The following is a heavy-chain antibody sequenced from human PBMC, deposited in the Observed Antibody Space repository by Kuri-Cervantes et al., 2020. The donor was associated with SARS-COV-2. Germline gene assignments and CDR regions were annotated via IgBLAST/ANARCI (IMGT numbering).Heavy chain of an antibody. Sequence: SVKVSCKASGGTFSSYAISWVRQAPGQGLEWMGGIIPIFGTANYAQKFQGRVTITADESTSTAYMELSSLRSEDTAVYYCARGGEMATIMHRLDCWGQGALVTVSS. CDR3: ARGGEMATIMHRLDC. CDR2: IIPIFGTA. CDR1: GGTFSSYA. D-gene: IGHD5-24*01. V-gene: IGHV1-69*13. J-gene: IGHJ4*02.